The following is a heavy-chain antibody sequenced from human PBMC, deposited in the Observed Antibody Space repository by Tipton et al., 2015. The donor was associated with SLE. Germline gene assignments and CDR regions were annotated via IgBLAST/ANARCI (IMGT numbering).Heavy chain of an antibody. CDR3: ARAYYDSSGYYHGSDAFDI. V-gene: IGHV4-59*01. Sequence: TLSLTCTVSGGSISSYSWSWIRQPPGKGLEWIGYIYFSGSTHYNPSLTSRVTISVDTSKNQFSLKLRSVTAADTAVYYCARAYYDSSGYYHGSDAFDIWGQGTMVTVSS. CDR2: IYFSGST. CDR1: GGSISSYS. D-gene: IGHD3-22*01. J-gene: IGHJ3*02.